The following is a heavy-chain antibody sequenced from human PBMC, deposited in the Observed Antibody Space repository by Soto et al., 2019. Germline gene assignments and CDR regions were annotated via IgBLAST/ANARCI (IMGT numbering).Heavy chain of an antibody. CDR1: WFSLSTSGVG. CDR2: IYWNDDK. V-gene: IGHV2-5*01. Sequence: SGPRLVNPTQTLTLTCTFSWFSLSTSGVGVGLIRQPPGKALEWPALIYWNDDKRYSPSLKSRLTITKDTSKNQVVLTMTNMDPVDTAKYYCAPTTTYCSSTSCYFRDWFDPWGQGPMVPV. CDR3: APTTTYCSSTSCYFRDWFDP. J-gene: IGHJ5*02. D-gene: IGHD2-2*01.